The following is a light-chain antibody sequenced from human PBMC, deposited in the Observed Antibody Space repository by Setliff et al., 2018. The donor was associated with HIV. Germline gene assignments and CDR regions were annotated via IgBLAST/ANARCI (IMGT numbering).Light chain of an antibody. V-gene: IGLV2-14*03. CDR2: DVS. Sequence: QSALTQPASVSGSPGQSITISCTATSSDVGGYNYVSWYQQHPGKAPKLMIYDVSNRPSGVSNRFSGSKSGNTASLTISGLRAEDEADYYCISCTSSTVVFGGGTKVTV. CDR1: SSDVGGYNY. CDR3: ISCTSSTVV. J-gene: IGLJ2*01.